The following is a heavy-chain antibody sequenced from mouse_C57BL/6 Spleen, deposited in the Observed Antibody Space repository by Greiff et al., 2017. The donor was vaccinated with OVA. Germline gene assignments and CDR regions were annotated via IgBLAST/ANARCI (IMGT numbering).Heavy chain of an antibody. J-gene: IGHJ1*03. V-gene: IGHV8-12*01. D-gene: IGHD1-1*01. CDR1: GFSLSTSGMG. CDR3: ARRARYYYGSSDWYFDV. Sequence: QVTLKECGPGILQSSQTLSLTCSFSGFSLSTSGMGVSWIRQPSGKGLEWLAHIYWDDDKRYNPSLKSRLTISKDTSRNQVFLKITSVDTADTATYYCARRARYYYGSSDWYFDVWGTGTTVTVSS. CDR2: IYWDDDK.